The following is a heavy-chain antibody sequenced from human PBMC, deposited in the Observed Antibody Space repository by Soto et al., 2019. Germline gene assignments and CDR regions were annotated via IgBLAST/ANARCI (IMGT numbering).Heavy chain of an antibody. J-gene: IGHJ4*02. V-gene: IGHV4-31*03. CDR1: GDSLSSGGHY. CDR3: ARVDHRGYFAILTDY. D-gene: IGHD3-9*01. Sequence: SETMSLTCTVSGDSLSSGGHYWSWIRQHPGKGLEWIGHIYDSVNTYYSPSLRSRVTISADMSKNQFSLNLRSVTAADTAVYYCARVDHRGYFAILTDYWGQGTLVTVSS. CDR2: IYDSVNT.